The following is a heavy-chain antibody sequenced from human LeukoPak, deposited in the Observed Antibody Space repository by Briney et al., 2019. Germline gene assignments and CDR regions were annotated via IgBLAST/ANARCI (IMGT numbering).Heavy chain of an antibody. J-gene: IGHJ6*02. Sequence: ASVKVSCKASGYTFTGYYMHWVRQAPGQGREWMGWINPNSGGTNYAQKFQGRVTMTRDTSISTAYMELSRLRSDDTAVYYCARGYCSGGSCSVVYYYYYGMDVRGQGTTVTVSS. CDR3: ARGYCSGGSCSVVYYYYYGMDV. V-gene: IGHV1-2*02. D-gene: IGHD2-15*01. CDR2: INPNSGGT. CDR1: GYTFTGYY.